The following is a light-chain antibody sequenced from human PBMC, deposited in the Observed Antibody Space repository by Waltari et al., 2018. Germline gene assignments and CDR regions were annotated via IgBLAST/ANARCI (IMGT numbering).Light chain of an antibody. CDR1: QSVSRY. V-gene: IGKV3-20*01. J-gene: IGKJ1*01. CDR2: DAS. Sequence: EIVLTQSPDTLSLSPGETATLSCRASQSVSRYLAWYQQKPGQAPRLLLYDASSRATGIPDRFSGSGSGTDFSLTISRLEPEDFAVYYCQKYVSLPATFGQGTKVEIK. CDR3: QKYVSLPAT.